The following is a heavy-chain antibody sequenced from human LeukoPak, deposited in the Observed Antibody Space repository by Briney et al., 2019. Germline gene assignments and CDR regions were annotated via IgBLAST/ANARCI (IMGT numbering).Heavy chain of an antibody. CDR3: ARGSSTSGWYGRRRWFDP. Sequence: GASVKVSCKASGYTFTSYYMHWVRQAPGQGLERMGIINPSGGSTSYAQKFQGRVTMTRDTSTSTVYMELSSLRSEDTAVYYCARGSSTSGWYGRRRWFDPWGQGTLVTVSS. V-gene: IGHV1-46*01. CDR1: GYTFTSYY. D-gene: IGHD6-19*01. CDR2: INPSGGST. J-gene: IGHJ5*02.